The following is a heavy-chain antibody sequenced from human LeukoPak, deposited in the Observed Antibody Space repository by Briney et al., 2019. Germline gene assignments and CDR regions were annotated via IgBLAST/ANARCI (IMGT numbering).Heavy chain of an antibody. V-gene: IGHV1-2*02. CDR2: INPNSGGT. CDR3: ARDPIMITFGGVPYYFDY. Sequence: EASVKVSCTASGYTFIGYYMHWVRQAPGQGLEWMGWINPNSGGTNYAQKFQGRVTMTRDTSISTAYMELSRLRSDDTAVYYCARDPIMITFGGVPYYFDYWGQGTLVTVSS. D-gene: IGHD3-16*01. J-gene: IGHJ4*02. CDR1: GYTFIGYY.